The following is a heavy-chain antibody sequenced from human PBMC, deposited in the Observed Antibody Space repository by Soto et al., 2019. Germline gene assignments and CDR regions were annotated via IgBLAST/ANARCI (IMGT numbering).Heavy chain of an antibody. CDR1: GVSISGGDYY. D-gene: IGHD2-2*01. CDR2: IHHSGSS. J-gene: IGHJ4*02. Sequence: SETLSLTCTVAGVSISGGDYYWSWIRQSPEKGLEWIGYIHHSGSSHYNPSLRSRVTMSVDTSKSQFSLKLSSVTAADTAVYHCVREAGYCVRISCYSFDYWGQGTPVTVSS. V-gene: IGHV4-30-4*01. CDR3: VREAGYCVRISCYSFDY.